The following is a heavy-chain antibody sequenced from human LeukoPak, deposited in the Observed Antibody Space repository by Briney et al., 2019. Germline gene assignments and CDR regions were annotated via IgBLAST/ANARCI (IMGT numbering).Heavy chain of an antibody. CDR2: ISSSSSTI. CDR3: TSVATDGY. J-gene: IGHJ4*02. D-gene: IGHD4-17*01. V-gene: IGHV3-48*02. CDR1: GVTFSSYS. Sequence: PGGSLRLSCAASGVTFSSYSMNWVRQAPGHGLEWVSYISSSSSTIYYADSVKGRFTISRDNAKNSLYLQMNSLRDEDTAVYYCTSVATDGYWGQGTLVTVSS.